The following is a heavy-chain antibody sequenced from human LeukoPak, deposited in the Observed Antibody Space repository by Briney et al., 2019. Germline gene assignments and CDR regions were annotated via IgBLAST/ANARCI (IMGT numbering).Heavy chain of an antibody. D-gene: IGHD3-22*01. CDR1: GGSISSYY. CDR2: IYYSGST. J-gene: IGHJ4*02. V-gene: IGHV4-59*01. Sequence: PSETLSLNCTVSGGSISSYYWSWIRQPPGKGLEWIGYIYYSGSTNYNPSLKSRVTISVDTSKNQFSLKLSSVTAADTAVYYCAREAMMGHTTFDYWGQGTLVTVSS. CDR3: AREAMMGHTTFDY.